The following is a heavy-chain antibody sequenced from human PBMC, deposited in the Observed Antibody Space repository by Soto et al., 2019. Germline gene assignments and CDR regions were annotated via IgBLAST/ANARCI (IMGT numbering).Heavy chain of an antibody. D-gene: IGHD2-2*02. CDR2: ISGSDGRT. J-gene: IGHJ4*01. CDR1: GFTFSSYA. CDR3: AKGVSQYTPLALFDY. Sequence: PGGSLRLSCAASGFTFSSYAMSWVRQAPGKGLEWVSTISGSDGRTYSTDSVKGRFTISSDNSRNTAYLLMNSLRVEDTSVYYFAKGVSQYTPLALFDYWGRGTLVTVSS. V-gene: IGHV3-23*01.